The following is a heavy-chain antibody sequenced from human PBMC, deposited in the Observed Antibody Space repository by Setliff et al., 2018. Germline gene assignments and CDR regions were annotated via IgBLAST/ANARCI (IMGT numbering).Heavy chain of an antibody. CDR3: AIDYGPTGTPYH. CDR2: IIPIFGTA. Sequence: ASVKVSCKASGGTFSSYAISWVRQAPGQGLEWMGGIIPIFGTANYAQKFQGRVTMTRNTSISTAYMEMSSLRFEDTAVYYCAIDYGPTGTPYHWGQGTPVTVSS. CDR1: GGTFSSYA. J-gene: IGHJ4*02. V-gene: IGHV1-69*05. D-gene: IGHD1-1*01.